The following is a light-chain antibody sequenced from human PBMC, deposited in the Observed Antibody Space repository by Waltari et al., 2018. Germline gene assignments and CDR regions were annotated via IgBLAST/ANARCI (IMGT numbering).Light chain of an antibody. V-gene: IGKV3-11*01. CDR2: GAS. Sequence: EIVLTQSPATLSLSPGEGATLSCRASQSVSSYLAWYQQKPGQAPRLLIYGASNRATGIPARFSGSGSGTDFTLTIGSLEPEDFAVYYCQQRSDWPLTFGGGTKVEIK. J-gene: IGKJ4*01. CDR1: QSVSSY. CDR3: QQRSDWPLT.